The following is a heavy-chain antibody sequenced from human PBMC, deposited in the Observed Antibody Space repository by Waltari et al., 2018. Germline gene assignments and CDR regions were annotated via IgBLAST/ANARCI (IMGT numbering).Heavy chain of an antibody. D-gene: IGHD3-22*01. CDR2: ISGSGGRT. Sequence: EVQLVESGGGLVQPGGSLRLSCAASGFIFSTYAMSWVRQAPGKGLEWVSAISGSGGRTHYTDSVKGRFTISRDNSKNTLYLQMNSLRAEDTAVYYCAKIISEGYYYDSSGYRSDYWGQGTLVTVSS. V-gene: IGHV3-23*04. J-gene: IGHJ4*02. CDR1: GFIFSTYA. CDR3: AKIISEGYYYDSSGYRSDY.